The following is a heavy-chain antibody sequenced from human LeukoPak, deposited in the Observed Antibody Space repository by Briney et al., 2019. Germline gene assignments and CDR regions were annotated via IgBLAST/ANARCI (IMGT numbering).Heavy chain of an antibody. V-gene: IGHV4-61*01. CDR1: GYSISSGYY. CDR3: ARGVGSSSWDDYFDY. Sequence: SETLSLTCTVSGYSISSGYYWGWIRQPPGKGLEWIGYIYYSGSTNYNPSLKSRVTISVDTSKNQFSLKLSSVTAADTAVYYCARGVGSSSWDDYFDYWGQGTLVTVSS. D-gene: IGHD6-13*01. J-gene: IGHJ4*02. CDR2: IYYSGST.